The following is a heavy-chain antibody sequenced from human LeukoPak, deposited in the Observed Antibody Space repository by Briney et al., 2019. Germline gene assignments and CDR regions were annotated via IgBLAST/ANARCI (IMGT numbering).Heavy chain of an antibody. CDR3: ARRPRGSSWYYFDY. J-gene: IGHJ4*02. D-gene: IGHD6-13*01. CDR2: INPNSGGT. V-gene: IGHV1-2*02. CDR1: VYTFTRYY. Sequence: GASVTVSCKPSVYTFTRYYMHWVRQAPGHRLEWMGWINPNSGGTNYAQKFQGRVTMTRDTSISTAYMELSRLRSDDTAVYYCARRPRGSSWYYFDYWGRGTLVTVSS.